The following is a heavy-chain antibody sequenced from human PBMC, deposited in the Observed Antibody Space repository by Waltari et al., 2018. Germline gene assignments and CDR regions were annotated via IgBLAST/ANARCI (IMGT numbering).Heavy chain of an antibody. CDR3: AKGRYSSSWNNDAFDI. CDR1: GFTFDDYA. CDR2: ISWNSGSI. J-gene: IGHJ3*02. V-gene: IGHV3-9*03. D-gene: IGHD6-13*01. Sequence: EVQLVESGGGLVQPGRSLRLSCAASGFTFDDYAMHWVRQAPGKGLEWVSGISWNSGSIGYADSVKGRFTSSRDNAKNSLYLQMNSLRAEDMALYYCAKGRYSSSWNNDAFDIWGQGTMVTVSS.